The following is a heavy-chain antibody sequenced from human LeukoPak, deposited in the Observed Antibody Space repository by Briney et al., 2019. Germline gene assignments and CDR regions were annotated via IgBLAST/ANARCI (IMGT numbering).Heavy chain of an antibody. D-gene: IGHD2-2*02. J-gene: IGHJ5*02. V-gene: IGHV1-69*05. Sequence: SVKVSCEASGGTFSSYAISWVRQAPGQGLEWMGGIIPIFGTANYAQKFQGRVTITTDESTSTAYMELSSLRSEDTAVYYCATTKPAAIMGWFDLWGQGTLVTVSS. CDR1: GGTFSSYA. CDR2: IIPIFGTA. CDR3: ATTKPAAIMGWFDL.